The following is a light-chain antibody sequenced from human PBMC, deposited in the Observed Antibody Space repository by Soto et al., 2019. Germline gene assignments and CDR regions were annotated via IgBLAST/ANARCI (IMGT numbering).Light chain of an antibody. CDR1: QSVSSSY. CDR2: GAS. V-gene: IGKV3-20*01. CDR3: QQDGSAPNT. J-gene: IGKJ2*01. Sequence: EIVLTQSPGTLSLSPGERATLSCRASQSVSSSYLAWYQQKPGQAPRLLIYGASSMATGIPDRFSGSGSGTDVTLTISRLEPEDFAVYYCQQDGSAPNTFGQGTKLEI.